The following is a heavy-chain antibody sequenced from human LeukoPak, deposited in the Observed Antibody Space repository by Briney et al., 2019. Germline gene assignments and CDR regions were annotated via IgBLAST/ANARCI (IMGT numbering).Heavy chain of an antibody. CDR2: MNPNSGNT. D-gene: IGHD2-21*01. CDR3: TRSVRNGHIDY. Sequence: ASVKVFCKASGCTFTSYDINWVRQATGQGLEWMGWMNPNSGNTGYAQKFQGRVTMTRSTSISTAYMELSSLRFEDTAVYYCTRSVRNGHIDYWGQGTLVTVSS. J-gene: IGHJ4*02. CDR1: GCTFTSYD. V-gene: IGHV1-8*01.